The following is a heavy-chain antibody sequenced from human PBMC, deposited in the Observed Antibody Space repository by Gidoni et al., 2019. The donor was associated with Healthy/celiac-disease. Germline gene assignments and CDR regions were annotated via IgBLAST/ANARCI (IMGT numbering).Heavy chain of an antibody. Sequence: QVQLQASGPGLVRPSQTLSLPYPVSAASISSGGYYWRWIRQHPGKGLEWIGYIYYSGSTYYNPSLKSRVTISVDTSKNQFSLKLSSVTAADTAVYYCARESGVYSNYLWGQGTLVTVSS. V-gene: IGHV4-31*03. J-gene: IGHJ4*02. D-gene: IGHD4-4*01. CDR1: AASISSGGYY. CDR3: ARESGVYSNYL. CDR2: IYYSGST.